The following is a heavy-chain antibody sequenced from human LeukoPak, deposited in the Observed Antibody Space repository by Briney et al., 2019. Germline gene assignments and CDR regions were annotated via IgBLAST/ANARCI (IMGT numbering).Heavy chain of an antibody. CDR2: ISTSSIYI. CDR1: GFIFSSYS. D-gene: IGHD4-23*01. J-gene: IGHJ3*02. CDR3: ARGQDTVVTSRDAFDI. V-gene: IGHV3-21*01. Sequence: GGSLRLSCAVSGFIFSSYSMNWFRQAPGKGLEWVSSISTSSIYIYYADSVKGRFTISRDNAKNSLYLQMNSLSAEDTAVYYCARGQDTVVTSRDAFDIWGQGTMVTVSS.